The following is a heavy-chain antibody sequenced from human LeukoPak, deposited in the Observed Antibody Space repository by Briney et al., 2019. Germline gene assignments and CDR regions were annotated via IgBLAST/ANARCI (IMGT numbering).Heavy chain of an antibody. V-gene: IGHV4-34*01. CDR1: GGSFSGYY. CDR3: ARQVTVGSFFDY. CDR2: INHSGST. D-gene: IGHD2-21*02. Sequence: SETLSLTCAVYGGSFSGYYWSWIRQPPGKGLEWIGEINHSGSTNYNPSLKSRVTISVDTSKNQLSLKLSSVTAADTAVYYCARQVTVGSFFDYWGQGTLVTVSS. J-gene: IGHJ4*02.